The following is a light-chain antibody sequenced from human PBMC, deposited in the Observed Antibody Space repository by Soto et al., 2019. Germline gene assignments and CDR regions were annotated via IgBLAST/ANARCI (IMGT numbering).Light chain of an antibody. CDR3: HQYNDWPSIT. CDR2: GAS. CDR1: QSVASH. V-gene: IGKV3-15*01. J-gene: IGKJ5*01. Sequence: EAVMTQSPATLSVSPGERATLSCRASQSVASHLAWYQQKPGQAPRLLIFGASVRATGIPARFSGSGSGTEFVLTIDSLQSEDFAVYYCHQYNDWPSITFGQGTLLEIK.